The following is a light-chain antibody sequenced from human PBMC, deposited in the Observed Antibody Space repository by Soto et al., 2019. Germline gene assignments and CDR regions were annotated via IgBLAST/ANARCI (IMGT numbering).Light chain of an antibody. V-gene: IGLV3-21*04. CDR1: NIGSKS. J-gene: IGLJ2*01. CDR2: YDS. Sequence: SSELTQPPSVSVAPGKTARITCGGNNIGSKSVHWYQQKPGQAPVLVIYYDSDRPSGIPERFSGSNSGNTATLTISRVEDGDEADYYCQVWDSSSDHVVFGGGTKITVL. CDR3: QVWDSSSDHVV.